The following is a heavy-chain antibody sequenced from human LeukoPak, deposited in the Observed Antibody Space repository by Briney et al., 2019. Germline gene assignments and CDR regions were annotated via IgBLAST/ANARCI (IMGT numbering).Heavy chain of an antibody. J-gene: IGHJ2*01. V-gene: IGHV4-59*08. CDR3: AVVVPLYWYFDL. CDR1: GGSISSYY. D-gene: IGHD2-2*01. CDR2: IYYSGST. Sequence: SETLSLTCTVSGGSISSYYWTWIRQPPGKGLEWIGYIYYSGSTNYNPSLKSRVTMSLDTSKNQLSLKLSSVTAADTAVYYCAVVVPLYWYFDLWGRGTLVTVSS.